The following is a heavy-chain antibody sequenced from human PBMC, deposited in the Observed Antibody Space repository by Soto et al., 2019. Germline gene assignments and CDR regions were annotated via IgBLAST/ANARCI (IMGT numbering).Heavy chain of an antibody. CDR3: ARPLMVLGVIIGAFDI. D-gene: IGHD3-10*01. CDR2: INNDGSST. J-gene: IGHJ3*02. CDR1: GFTFSSYW. V-gene: IGHV3-74*01. Sequence: LRLSCAASGFTFSSYWMHWVRQAPGKGLVWVSRINNDGSSTSYADSVKGRFTISRDNAKNTLYLQMNSLRVEDTAVYYCARPLMVLGVIIGAFDIWGPGTMVTVSS.